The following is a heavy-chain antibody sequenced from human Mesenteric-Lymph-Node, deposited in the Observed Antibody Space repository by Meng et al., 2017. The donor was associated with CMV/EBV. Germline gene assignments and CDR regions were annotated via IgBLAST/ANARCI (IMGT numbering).Heavy chain of an antibody. D-gene: IGHD5-12*01. CDR2: IYSGGSTT. CDR3: AKELSDRRYNGYGNFGN. V-gene: IGHV3-23*03. J-gene: IGHJ4*02. Sequence: GESLKISCAASGFIFSTYEMNWVRQVTGKGLEWVSVIYSGGSTTYYIDSVKGRFTISRDDSKSTLFLQMNSLRAEDTAVYYCAKELSDRRYNGYGNFGNWGQGTLVTVSS. CDR1: GFIFSTYE.